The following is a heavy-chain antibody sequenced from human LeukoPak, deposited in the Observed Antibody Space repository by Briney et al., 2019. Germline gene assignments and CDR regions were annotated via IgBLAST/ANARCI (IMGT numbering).Heavy chain of an antibody. D-gene: IGHD3-10*01. CDR1: GGSFSGYY. V-gene: IGHV4-34*01. J-gene: IGHJ4*02. CDR2: INHSGST. Sequence: PSETLSLTCAVYGGSFSGYYWSWIRQPPGEGLEWIGEINHSGSTNYNPSLKSRVTISVDTSKNQFSLKLSSVTAADTAVYYCARDRYYYGSGVYYFDYWGQGPLVTVSS. CDR3: ARDRYYYGSGVYYFDY.